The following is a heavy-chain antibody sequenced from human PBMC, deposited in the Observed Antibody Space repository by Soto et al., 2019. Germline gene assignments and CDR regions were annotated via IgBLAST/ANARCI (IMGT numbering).Heavy chain of an antibody. V-gene: IGHV3-23*01. Sequence: GGSLRLSCAASGFTFSSYAMSWVRQAPGKGLEWVSAISGSGGSTYYADSVKGRFTISRDNSKNTLYLQMNSLRAEDTAVYYCAKDIRSAAYYDFWSGQAAFDIWGQGTMVTVSS. CDR2: ISGSGGST. D-gene: IGHD3-3*01. CDR3: AKDIRSAAYYDFWSGQAAFDI. J-gene: IGHJ3*02. CDR1: GFTFSSYA.